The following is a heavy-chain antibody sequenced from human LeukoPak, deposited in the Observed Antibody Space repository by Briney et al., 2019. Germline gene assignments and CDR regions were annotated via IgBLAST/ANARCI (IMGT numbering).Heavy chain of an antibody. CDR3: AREGRIAVAGTALVRYYYYYYMDV. V-gene: IGHV3-48*01. J-gene: IGHJ6*03. CDR1: GFTFSSYS. Sequence: QPGGSLRLSCAASGFTFSSYSMNWVRQAPGKGLEWVSYISSSSSTIYYADSVKGRFTISRDNAKNSLYLQMNSLRAEDTAVYYCAREGRIAVAGTALVRYYYYYYMDVWGKGTTVTVSS. CDR2: ISSSSSTI. D-gene: IGHD6-19*01.